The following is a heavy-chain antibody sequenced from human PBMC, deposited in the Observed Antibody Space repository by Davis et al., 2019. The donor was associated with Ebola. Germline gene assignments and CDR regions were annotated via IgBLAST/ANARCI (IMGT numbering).Heavy chain of an antibody. D-gene: IGHD4-23*01. CDR2: INPSGGST. J-gene: IGHJ4*02. Sequence: AASVKVSCKASGYTFTSYYMHWVRQAPGQGLEWMGIINPSGGSTSYAQKFQGRVTMTRDTSTSTVYMELSSLESEDTAGEYCARPLTTVVTPIGDWGQGTLVTVSS. CDR1: GYTFTSYY. CDR3: ARPLTTVVTPIGD. V-gene: IGHV1-46*01.